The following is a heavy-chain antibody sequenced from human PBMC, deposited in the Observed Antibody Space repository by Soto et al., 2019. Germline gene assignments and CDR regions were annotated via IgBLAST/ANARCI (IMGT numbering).Heavy chain of an antibody. CDR1: GGSVSSGSYY. D-gene: IGHD6-19*01. V-gene: IGHV4-61*01. J-gene: IGHJ5*02. CDR3: ARVAGVLVWFDP. Sequence: QVQLQESGPGLVKPSETLSVTCTVSGGSVSSGSYYWSWIRQPPGKGLEWIGYIYYSGSTNYNPSLKSRVTISVDTSKNQFSLKLSSVTAADTAVYYCARVAGVLVWFDPWGQGTLVTVSS. CDR2: IYYSGST.